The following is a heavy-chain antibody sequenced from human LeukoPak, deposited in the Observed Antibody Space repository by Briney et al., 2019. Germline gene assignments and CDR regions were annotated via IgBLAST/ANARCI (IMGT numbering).Heavy chain of an antibody. J-gene: IGHJ4*02. V-gene: IGHV4-59*01. CDR3: ARVKRYSAPYYFDY. CDR2: IYYSGST. D-gene: IGHD2-21*01. Sequence: PSETLSLTCTVSGGSISSYYWSWIRQPPGKGLEWIGYIYYSGSTNYKPSLKSRVTISVDTSKNQFSLKLSSVTAADTAMYYCARVKRYSAPYYFDYWGQGTLVTVPS. CDR1: GGSISSYY.